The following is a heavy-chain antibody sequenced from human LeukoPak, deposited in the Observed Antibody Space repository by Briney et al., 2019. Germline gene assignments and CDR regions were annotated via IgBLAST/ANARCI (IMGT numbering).Heavy chain of an antibody. CDR1: GGSISSSSYY. Sequence: NPAETLSLTCTVSGGSISSSSYYWGWIRQPPGKGLAWIGSIYYSGSTYYNPSLKSRVTISVDTSKNQFSLKLSSVTAADTAVYYCARGARYQLLLHWFDPWGQGTLVTVSS. D-gene: IGHD2-2*01. CDR2: IYYSGST. CDR3: ARGARYQLLLHWFDP. J-gene: IGHJ5*02. V-gene: IGHV4-39*01.